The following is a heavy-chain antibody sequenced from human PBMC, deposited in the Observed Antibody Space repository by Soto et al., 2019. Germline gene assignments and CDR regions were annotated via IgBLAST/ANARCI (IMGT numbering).Heavy chain of an antibody. J-gene: IGHJ4*02. Sequence: EVQMVESGGGLVQPGGLLRRSCVVSGITFSTYRMHWVRQAQGKGLVWVSHIKSDGTVTHYTDSVRGRFIISRDNAKNTLFLQMNSLRAEDTAVYYCARENYDFWSGYYLDYWGQGTLVTVSS. D-gene: IGHD3-3*01. CDR3: ARENYDFWSGYYLDY. CDR2: IKSDGTVT. CDR1: GITFSTYR. V-gene: IGHV3-74*01.